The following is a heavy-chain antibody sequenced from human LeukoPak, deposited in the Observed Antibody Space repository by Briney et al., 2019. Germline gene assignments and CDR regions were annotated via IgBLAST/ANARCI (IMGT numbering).Heavy chain of an antibody. V-gene: IGHV1-8*03. CDR3: ARGNEYVRGAFDI. Sequence: ASVKVSCKASGYTFTSYDINWVRQATGQGLEWMGWMNPNSGNTGYAQKFQGRVTITRNTSISTAYMELSSLRSEDTAVYYCARGNEYVRGAFDIWGQGTMVTVSS. CDR1: GYTFTSYD. J-gene: IGHJ3*02. CDR2: MNPNSGNT. D-gene: IGHD3-16*01.